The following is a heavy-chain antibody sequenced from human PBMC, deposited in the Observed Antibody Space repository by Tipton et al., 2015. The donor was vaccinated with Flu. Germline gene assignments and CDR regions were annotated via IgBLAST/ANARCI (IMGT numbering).Heavy chain of an antibody. V-gene: IGHV4-39*07. CDR3: ARAPGRPCSANACPNWFDP. D-gene: IGHD2-15*01. CDR2: LYYSGNT. Sequence: TLSLTCTVSGGSISSSSYYWGWIRQSPGKGLEWIGSLYYSGNTYYNPSLKSRVTISVDRSKNQFSLKLTSVTAADTAVYYCARAPGRPCSANACPNWFDPCGQGTLVTVSS. CDR1: GGSISSSSYY. J-gene: IGHJ5*02.